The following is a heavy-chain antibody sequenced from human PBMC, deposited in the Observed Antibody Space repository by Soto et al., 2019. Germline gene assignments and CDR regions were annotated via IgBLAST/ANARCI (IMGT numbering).Heavy chain of an antibody. CDR3: ARSQGSSTSLEIYYYYYYGMDV. V-gene: IGHV1-46*01. CDR2: INPSGGST. CDR1: GYTFTSYY. Sequence: GASVKVSCKASGYTFTSYYMHWVRQAPGQGLEWMGIINPSGGSTSYAQKYKGRVTITADTSTSTVYMDMSSLRSEDTAVYYCARSQGSSTSLEIYYYYYYGMDVWGQGTTVTVSS. D-gene: IGHD2-2*01. J-gene: IGHJ6*02.